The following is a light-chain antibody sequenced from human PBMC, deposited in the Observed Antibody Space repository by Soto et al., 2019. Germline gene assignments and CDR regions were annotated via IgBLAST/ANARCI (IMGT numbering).Light chain of an antibody. CDR2: GAS. J-gene: IGKJ4*01. CDR1: QSVSSN. Sequence: EIVMTQSPATLSVSPGERATLSCRASQSVSSNLAWYQQKPGQAPRLLIYGASTRATGIPARFSGSGSGTEFTLTLSSLQSEDFAVYYWQQYNNWLTFGGGTKVEIK. CDR3: QQYNNWLT. V-gene: IGKV3-15*01.